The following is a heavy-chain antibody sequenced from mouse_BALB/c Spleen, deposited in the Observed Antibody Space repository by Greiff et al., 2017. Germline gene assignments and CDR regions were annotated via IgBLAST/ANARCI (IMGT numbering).Heavy chain of an antibody. V-gene: IGHV1S81*02. CDR2: INPSNGRT. CDR3: ARNYGSSSWFAY. D-gene: IGHD1-1*01. CDR1: GYTFTSYW. J-gene: IGHJ3*01. Sequence: QVQLQQPGAELVKPGASVKLSCKASGYTFTSYWMHWVKQRPGQGLEWIGEINPSNGRTNYNEKCKSKATLTVDKSSSTAYMQLSSLTSEDSAVYYGARNYGSSSWFAYWGQGTLVTVSA.